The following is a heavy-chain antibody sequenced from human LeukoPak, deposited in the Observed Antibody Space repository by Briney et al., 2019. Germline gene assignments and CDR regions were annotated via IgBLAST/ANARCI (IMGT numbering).Heavy chain of an antibody. CDR3: AKDHYYDSSGYGIYFDY. CDR1: GYTLTELS. Sequence: ASVKVSCKVSGYTLTELSMHWVRQAPGKGLEWMGGFDPEDGETIYAQKFQGRVTMTEDTSTDTAYMELSSLRAEDTAVYYCAKDHYYDSSGYGIYFDYWGQGTLVTVSS. V-gene: IGHV1-24*01. D-gene: IGHD3-22*01. J-gene: IGHJ4*02. CDR2: FDPEDGET.